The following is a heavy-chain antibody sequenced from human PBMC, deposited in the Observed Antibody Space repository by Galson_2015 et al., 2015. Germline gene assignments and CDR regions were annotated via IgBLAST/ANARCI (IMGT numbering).Heavy chain of an antibody. J-gene: IGHJ4*02. CDR3: AKDMRRRDGYNQIDY. Sequence: SLRLSCAASGFTFDDYAMHWVRQAPGKGLEWVSGISWNSGSIGYADSVKGRFTISRDNAKNSLYLQMNSLRAEDAALYYCAKDMRRRDGYNQIDYWGQGTLVTVSS. CDR2: ISWNSGSI. CDR1: GFTFDDYA. V-gene: IGHV3-9*01. D-gene: IGHD5-24*01.